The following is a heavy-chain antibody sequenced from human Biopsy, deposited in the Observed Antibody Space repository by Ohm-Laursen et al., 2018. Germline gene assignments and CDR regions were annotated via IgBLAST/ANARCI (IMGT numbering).Heavy chain of an antibody. CDR3: ATKLTGYFHH. V-gene: IGHV1-69*06. CDR1: GGTFSNYG. J-gene: IGHJ1*01. D-gene: IGHD3-9*01. Sequence: SVKVSCKAPGGTFSNYGVNWARQAPGQGLEWLGGNIPILGTGNYAQKFQDRVTVAADTSTSTATMELRSLRSDDTAVYYCATKLTGYFHHWGQGALVIVSS. CDR2: NIPILGTG.